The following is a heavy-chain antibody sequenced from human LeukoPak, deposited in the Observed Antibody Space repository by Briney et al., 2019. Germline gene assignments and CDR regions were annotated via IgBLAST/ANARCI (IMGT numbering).Heavy chain of an antibody. CDR2: IYYSGST. CDR1: GGSISSYY. Sequence: SETLFLTCTVSGGSISSYYWSWIRQPPGKGLEWIGYIYYSGSTNYNPSLKSRVTISVDTSKNQFSLKLSSVTAADTAVYYCARDINMTFGPAHYWYFDLWGRGTLVTVSS. D-gene: IGHD3/OR15-3a*01. V-gene: IGHV4-59*01. J-gene: IGHJ2*01. CDR3: ARDINMTFGPAHYWYFDL.